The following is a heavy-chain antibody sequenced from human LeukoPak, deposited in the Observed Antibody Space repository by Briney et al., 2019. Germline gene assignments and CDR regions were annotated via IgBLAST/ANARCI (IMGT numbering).Heavy chain of an antibody. CDR1: GGSISSSGYY. J-gene: IGHJ3*02. D-gene: IGHD4-17*01. Sequence: SETLSLTCTVSGGSISSSGYYWGWIRQPPGKGLEWIGSIYYSGSTYYNPSLKSRVTISVDTSKNQFSLKLSSVTAADTAVYYCASTATHDYGDYAAFDIWGQGTMVTVSS. CDR2: IYYSGST. V-gene: IGHV4-39*01. CDR3: ASTATHDYGDYAAFDI.